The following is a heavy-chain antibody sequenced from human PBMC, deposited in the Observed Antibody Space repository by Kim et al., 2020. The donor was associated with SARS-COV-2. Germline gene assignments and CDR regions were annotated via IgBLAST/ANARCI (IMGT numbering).Heavy chain of an antibody. CDR2: ISHSGST. D-gene: IGHD3-9*01. CDR3: ARGSGLVASYYYYYGMDV. CDR1: GVSFSGYY. Sequence: SETLSLTCAVYGVSFSGYYWSWIRQPPGKGLEWIGEISHSGSTNYNPSLKSRVNISVDTSKNQISLKLSSVTAADTAVYYCARGSGLVASYYYYYGMDVWGQRTTVTVSS. J-gene: IGHJ6*02. V-gene: IGHV4-34*01.